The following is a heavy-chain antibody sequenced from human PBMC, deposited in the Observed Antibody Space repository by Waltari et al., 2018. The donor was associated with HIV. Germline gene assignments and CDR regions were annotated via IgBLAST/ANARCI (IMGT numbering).Heavy chain of an antibody. J-gene: IGHJ4*02. CDR1: GFTFNTFG. Sequence: DVQLEESGGGLVQPGGSLRLSCAASGFTFNTFGFNWVRQAPGKGLEWVSYISTSSRPIYYADSVKDRFTISRDDAKNSLYLEMNSLRADDTAVYYCARESYYYDSSGYPLAYWGQGILVTVSS. CDR2: ISTSSRPI. V-gene: IGHV3-48*04. CDR3: ARESYYYDSSGYPLAY. D-gene: IGHD3-22*01.